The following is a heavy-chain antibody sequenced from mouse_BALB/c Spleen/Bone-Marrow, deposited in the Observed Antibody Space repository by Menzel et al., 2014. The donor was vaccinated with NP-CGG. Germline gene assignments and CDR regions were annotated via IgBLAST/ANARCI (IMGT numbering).Heavy chain of an antibody. V-gene: IGHV1S127*01. J-gene: IGHJ2*01. D-gene: IGHD2-3*01. CDR1: GYTSTSYW. CDR2: IDPSDSYT. Sequence: QVQLQQSGAELVKPGASVKMSCKASGYTSTSYWMHWVKQRPGHGLEWIGLIDPSDSYTSYNQNFKGKATLTVDTPSNTAYMQLSSLTSEDSAVYYCSREDGNHYFDYWGQGTTLAVSS. CDR3: SREDGNHYFDY.